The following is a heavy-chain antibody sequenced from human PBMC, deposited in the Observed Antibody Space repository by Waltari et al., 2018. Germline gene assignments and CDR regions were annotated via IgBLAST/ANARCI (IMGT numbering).Heavy chain of an antibody. J-gene: IGHJ4*02. CDR1: GYSFTSYW. CDR3: ARHLYSSGWSNPFDY. D-gene: IGHD6-19*01. V-gene: IGHV5-51*01. CDR2: IYPGDSDT. Sequence: EVQLVQSGAEVKKPGESLTISCKGSGYSFTSYWIGWVSQMPGKGLEWMGIIYPGDSDTRYSPSFQGQVTISADKSISTAYLQWSSLKASDTAMYYCARHLYSSGWSNPFDYWGQGTLVTVSS.